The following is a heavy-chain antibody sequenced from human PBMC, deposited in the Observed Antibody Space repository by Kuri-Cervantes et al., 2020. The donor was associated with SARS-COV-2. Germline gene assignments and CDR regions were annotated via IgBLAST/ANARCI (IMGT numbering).Heavy chain of an antibody. J-gene: IGHJ4*02. V-gene: IGHV3-30*01. CDR3: AKDQYGIVVVVATIDY. CDR1: GFTFSSYA. Sequence: GESLKISCAASGFTFSSYAMHWVRQAPGKGLEWVALISYDGSNKYYADSVKGRFTISRDNSKNTLSLQMNSLRAEDTAVYYCAKDQYGIVVVVATIDYWGQGTLVTDSS. D-gene: IGHD2-15*01. CDR2: ISYDGSNK.